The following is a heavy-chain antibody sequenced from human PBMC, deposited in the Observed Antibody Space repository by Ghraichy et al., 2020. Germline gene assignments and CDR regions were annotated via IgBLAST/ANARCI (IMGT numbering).Heavy chain of an antibody. CDR3: TKKEGVGLVRSAVYDMDV. Sequence: GGSLRLSCAASGLTFRSAWMTWVRQAPGKGLEWIGRIRSMADGGSTDYAAPVKGRFTISRDDSMTTLYLQMNSLKTDDTGVYYCTKKEGVGLVRSAVYDMDVWGQGTTVTVSS. CDR1: GLTFRSAW. CDR2: IRSMADGGST. V-gene: IGHV3-15*01. J-gene: IGHJ6*01. D-gene: IGHD2-21*01.